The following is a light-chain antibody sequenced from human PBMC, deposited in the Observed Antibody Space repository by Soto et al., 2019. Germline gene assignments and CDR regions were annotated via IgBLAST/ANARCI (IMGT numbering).Light chain of an antibody. Sequence: QSVLTQPASVSGSPGQSITISCTGTSSDVGGYNYVSWYQQHPGKAPKLMIYEVSNRPSGVSNRFSGSKSGNTASLTISGLQAEDEADYCCSSYTSSSTYVFGTGPKVTVL. J-gene: IGLJ1*01. CDR1: SSDVGGYNY. CDR3: SSYTSSSTYV. V-gene: IGLV2-14*01. CDR2: EVS.